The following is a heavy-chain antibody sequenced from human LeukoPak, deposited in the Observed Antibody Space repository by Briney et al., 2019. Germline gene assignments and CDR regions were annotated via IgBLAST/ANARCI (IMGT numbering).Heavy chain of an antibody. CDR1: GGPISSYY. Sequence: SETLSLTCTVSGGPISSYYWSWIRQPAGKGLEWIGRIYTSGSTNYNPSLKSRVTMSVDTSKNQFSLKLSSVTAADTAVYYCARDLYSSGWYAGFDYWGQGTLVTVSS. CDR3: ARDLYSSGWYAGFDY. V-gene: IGHV4-4*07. J-gene: IGHJ4*02. D-gene: IGHD6-19*01. CDR2: IYTSGST.